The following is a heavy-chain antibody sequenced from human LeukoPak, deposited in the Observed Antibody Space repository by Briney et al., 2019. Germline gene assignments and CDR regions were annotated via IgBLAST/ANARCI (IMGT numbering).Heavy chain of an antibody. V-gene: IGHV3-7*01. Sequence: GGSLRLSCAASGFTFSSYWMSWVRQAPGKGLEWVANIKQDGSEKYYVDSVKGRFTISRDNAKNSLYLQMNSLRAEDTAVYYCARVSDSNYLFYYYYYYMDVWGKGTTVTVSS. CDR2: IKQDGSEK. J-gene: IGHJ6*03. CDR3: ARVSDSNYLFYYYYYYMDV. D-gene: IGHD4-11*01. CDR1: GFTFSSYW.